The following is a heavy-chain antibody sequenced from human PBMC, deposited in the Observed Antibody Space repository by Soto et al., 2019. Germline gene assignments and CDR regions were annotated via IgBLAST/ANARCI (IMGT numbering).Heavy chain of an antibody. CDR2: INYSGTT. CDR3: SRAVSGWYSDY. V-gene: IGHV4-30-4*01. J-gene: IGHJ4*02. CDR1: GGSISDGDYY. D-gene: IGHD6-19*01. Sequence: QVQLQESGPGLVKPSQTLSLTCTVPGGSISDGDYYWNWIRQPPGKGLEWIGYINYSGTTYYSPSLKSRLAISIDTSKNQFSLNLSSVTAADTAVYYCSRAVSGWYSDYWGQGTLVTVSS.